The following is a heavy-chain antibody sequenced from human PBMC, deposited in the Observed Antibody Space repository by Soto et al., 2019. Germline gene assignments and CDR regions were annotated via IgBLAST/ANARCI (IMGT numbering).Heavy chain of an antibody. CDR2: ISYDGSDK. Sequence: QVQLVESGVGVVQPGRSLRLSCAASGFTFGSYAMYWVRQAPGKGLAWVADISYDGSDKHYADSVKGRFTISRDNSKNTLYLHMNSLRAEDTAVYYCVRDTYYGPEGGDAFDIWDQGTMVNVSS. J-gene: IGHJ3*02. D-gene: IGHD3-10*01. CDR3: VRDTYYGPEGGDAFDI. CDR1: GFTFGSYA. V-gene: IGHV3-30*03.